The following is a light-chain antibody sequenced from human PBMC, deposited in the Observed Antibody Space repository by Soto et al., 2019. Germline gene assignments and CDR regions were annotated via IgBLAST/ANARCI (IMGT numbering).Light chain of an antibody. CDR1: SSDVGGYNY. V-gene: IGLV2-8*01. CDR3: QSYDSSLSGSYV. J-gene: IGLJ1*01. Sequence: QSALTQPPSASGSPGQSVTISCTGTSSDVGGYNYVSWYQQHPGKAPKLMIYEVSKRPSGVPDRFSGSKSGNTASLTVSGLQAEDEADYYCQSYDSSLSGSYVFGTGTQLTVL. CDR2: EVS.